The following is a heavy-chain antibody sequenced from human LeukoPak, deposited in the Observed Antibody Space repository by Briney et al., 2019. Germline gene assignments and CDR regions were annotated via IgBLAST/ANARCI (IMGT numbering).Heavy chain of an antibody. V-gene: IGHV3-9*01. CDR3: ARGRGYYYYMDV. CDR1: GFTFGDYA. D-gene: IGHD3-10*01. J-gene: IGHJ6*03. CDR2: ISWNSGSI. Sequence: GGSLRLSCAASGFTFGDYAMHWVRQAPGKGLEWVSGISWNSGSIGYADSVKGRFTISRDNAKNSLYLQMNSLRAEDTAVYYCARGRGYYYYMDVWGKGTTVTVSS.